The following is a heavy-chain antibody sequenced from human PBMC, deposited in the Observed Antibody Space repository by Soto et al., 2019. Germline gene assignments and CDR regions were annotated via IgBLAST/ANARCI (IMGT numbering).Heavy chain of an antibody. V-gene: IGHV3-74*01. CDR1: GFTFRDYW. J-gene: IGHJ6*03. CDR2: IDGQGGTT. D-gene: IGHD6-25*01. CDR3: ARGSGHKYYMDV. Sequence: EVQLVESGGGLVQPGGSLRLSCAASGFTFRDYWMHWVRQTPGKGLVWVSRIDGQGGTTNYAGSVKGRLTISRDNGKNTVYLRKNSLRPEYTAVYYCARGSGHKYYMDVLGKGTTVTVSS.